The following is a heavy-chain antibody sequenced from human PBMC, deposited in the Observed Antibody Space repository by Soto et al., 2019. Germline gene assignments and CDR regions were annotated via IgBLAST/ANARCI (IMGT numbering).Heavy chain of an antibody. CDR2: MSTYTDDT. CDR3: ARDPGGATGFDP. Sequence: QVQLVQSGAEVKKPGASVKVSCKTFGYSFTVYGISWVRQAPGQGLEWMGWMSTYTDDTNYARKFRGRVTMTTDISTSTASMELRSLTSDDTAVYYCARDPGGATGFDPWGQGTPVIVST. V-gene: IGHV1-18*01. J-gene: IGHJ5*02. D-gene: IGHD1-1*01. CDR1: GYSFTVYG.